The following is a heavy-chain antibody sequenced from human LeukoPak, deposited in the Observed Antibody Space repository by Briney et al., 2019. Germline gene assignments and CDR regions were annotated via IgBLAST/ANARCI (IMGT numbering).Heavy chain of an antibody. Sequence: GGSLRLSCAASGFTFSTYWMHWVRQAPGKGLVWVSRINSDGSSTSYADSVKGRFTISRDNAKNTLYLQMNSLRDEDTAMYYRARRASSGWALEDYWGQGALVIVSS. CDR3: ARRASSGWALEDY. CDR2: INSDGSST. J-gene: IGHJ4*01. V-gene: IGHV3-74*01. D-gene: IGHD6-19*01. CDR1: GFTFSTYW.